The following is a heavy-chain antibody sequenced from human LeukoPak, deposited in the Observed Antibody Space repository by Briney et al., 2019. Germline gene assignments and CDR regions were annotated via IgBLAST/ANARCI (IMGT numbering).Heavy chain of an antibody. D-gene: IGHD4-11*01. V-gene: IGHV3-21*01. CDR1: GFTFSSYS. J-gene: IGHJ4*02. CDR2: ISSSSSYI. CDR3: AKDRLKTSRNYFDC. Sequence: NPGGSLRLSCAASGFTFSSYSMNWVRQAPGKGLEWVSSISSSSSYIYYADSVKGRFTISRDNSENTLYLQMDSLRAEDTAVYYCAKDRLKTSRNYFDCWGQGTLVTVSS.